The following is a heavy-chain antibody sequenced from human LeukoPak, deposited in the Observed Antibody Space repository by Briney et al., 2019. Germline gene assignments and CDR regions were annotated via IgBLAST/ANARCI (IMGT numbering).Heavy chain of an antibody. Sequence: SVKVSCKASRGTFSSYAITWVRQAPGLGLEWMGRIIPTLEVANYAQKFQGRVTITEDKSTSTAYMELSGLRPEDTAVYYCARVISGTWLWFWGQGTLVTVSS. V-gene: IGHV1-69*04. CDR2: IIPTLEVA. D-gene: IGHD1-14*01. J-gene: IGHJ4*02. CDR1: RGTFSSYA. CDR3: ARVISGTWLWF.